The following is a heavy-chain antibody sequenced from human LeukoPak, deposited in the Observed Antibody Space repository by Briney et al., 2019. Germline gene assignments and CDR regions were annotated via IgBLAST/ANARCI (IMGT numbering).Heavy chain of an antibody. CDR2: TYSKSRWYF. J-gene: IGHJ6*04. CDR1: RDSVSSNSAG. V-gene: IGHV6-1*01. CDR3: TRGWLKTGMDV. Sequence: SQTLSLTCAISRDSVSSNSAGWNWIRQSPSRGLEWLGRTYSKSRWYFEYAVSVKSRITINPDTSKNQSSLQPNSVTPEDTAVYYCTRGWLKTGMDVWGKGTTVTVSS. D-gene: IGHD3-10*01.